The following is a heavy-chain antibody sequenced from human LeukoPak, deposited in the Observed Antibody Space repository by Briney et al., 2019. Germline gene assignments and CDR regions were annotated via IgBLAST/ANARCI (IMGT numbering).Heavy chain of an antibody. CDR1: GFTFSSYS. D-gene: IGHD2-15*01. CDR3: ARVGGGSSLAFDY. J-gene: IGHJ4*02. V-gene: IGHV3-23*01. CDR2: ISGSGGST. Sequence: GGSLRLSCAASGFTFSSYSMNWVRQAPGKGLEWVSAISGSGGSTYYADSVKGRFTISRDNSKNTLYLQMNSLRAEDTAVYYCARVGGGSSLAFDYWGQGTLVTVSS.